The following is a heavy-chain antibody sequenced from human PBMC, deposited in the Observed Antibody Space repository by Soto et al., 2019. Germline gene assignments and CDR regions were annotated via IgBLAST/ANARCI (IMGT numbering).Heavy chain of an antibody. CDR2: RSYSGST. Sequence: QVQLRASGPGLVKPSQTLSLTCTVSGGSNTNDNYYWTWIRQHPGKGLEWIAYRSYSGSTYFTPSLRSRYSISVDTSKNQLALRLSSVTVADTAVYYWIATTVTTISVDYWGSGDGVTCSS. D-gene: IGHD4-17*01. CDR3: IATTVTTISVDY. J-gene: IGHJ4*02. V-gene: IGHV4-31*06. CDR1: GGSNTNDNYY.